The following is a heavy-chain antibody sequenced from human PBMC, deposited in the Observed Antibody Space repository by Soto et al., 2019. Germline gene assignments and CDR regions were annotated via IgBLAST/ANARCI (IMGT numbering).Heavy chain of an antibody. CDR1: GSPITGHY. CDR3: ARPYCNSAACFDLYPDS. Sequence: QVQLVQSGAEVKKPGASVKVSCKASGSPITGHYMHWVRQARGRGPEWMGIINPSTGSTTYAQSLRGRVSTTRETSPSTVCMELSTLTSETTAIYFCARPYCNSAACFDLYPDSWGQGTLVTVSS. J-gene: IGHJ4*02. V-gene: IGHV1-46*03. D-gene: IGHD2-2*01. CDR2: INPSTGST.